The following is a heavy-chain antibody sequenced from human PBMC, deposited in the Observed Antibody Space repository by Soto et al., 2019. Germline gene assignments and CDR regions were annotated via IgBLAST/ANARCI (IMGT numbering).Heavy chain of an antibody. D-gene: IGHD3-9*01. CDR1: GFTFSSYG. CDR2: ISYDGSNK. J-gene: IGHJ6*02. V-gene: IGHV3-30*18. Sequence: VQLVESGGGVVQPGRSLRLSCAASGFTFSSYGMHWVRQAPGKGLEWVAVISYDGSNKYYADSVKGRFTISRDNSKNTLYLQMNSLRAEDTAVYYCAKDHGYDIWVYYYGMDVWGQGTTVTVSS. CDR3: AKDHGYDIWVYYYGMDV.